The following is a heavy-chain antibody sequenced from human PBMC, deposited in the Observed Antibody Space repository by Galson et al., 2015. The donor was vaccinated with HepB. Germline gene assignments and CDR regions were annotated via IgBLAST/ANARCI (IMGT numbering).Heavy chain of an antibody. V-gene: IGHV3-30-3*01. D-gene: IGHD3-16*01. Sequence: SLRLSCAASGFTFRTYAMHWVRQAPGKGLEWVAVISYDGSDKYHADSAKGRFTISRDNSKNTLYLQMNSLRADDSGVYYCARALVRRLGAPIDVWGKGTTVTVSS. J-gene: IGHJ6*04. CDR1: GFTFRTYA. CDR3: ARALVRRLGAPIDV. CDR2: ISYDGSDK.